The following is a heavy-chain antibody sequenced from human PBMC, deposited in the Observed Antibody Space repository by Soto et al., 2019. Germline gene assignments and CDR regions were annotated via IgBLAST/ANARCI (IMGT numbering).Heavy chain of an antibody. J-gene: IGHJ4*02. Sequence: GGSLRLSCAASGFPFSVYAMAWVRQAPGKGLEWVSTIADTIGTSYYADSVKGRFTLSRDISKSIAYLQMNSLKNEDTAVYYCTAGKLYPSPDFDYWCQANLVSVSS. CDR2: IADTIGTS. V-gene: IGHV3-23*01. CDR1: GFPFSVYA. D-gene: IGHD2-8*01. CDR3: TAGKLYPSPDFDY.